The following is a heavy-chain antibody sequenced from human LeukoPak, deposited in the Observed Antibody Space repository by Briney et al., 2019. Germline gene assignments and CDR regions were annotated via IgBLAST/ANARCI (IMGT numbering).Heavy chain of an antibody. D-gene: IGHD3-16*01. CDR2: ISSDGSST. V-gene: IGHV3-74*01. Sequence: PGGPLRLSCAASGFTLSSFWMHWVRQATEKGLEWVSCISSDGSSTSYADYVKGRFAISRDAAKNPLFLQINSRRAEDTAVYFCAAAGRGSLDYWGQGTLVTVSS. J-gene: IGHJ4*02. CDR1: GFTLSSFW. CDR3: AAAGRGSLDY.